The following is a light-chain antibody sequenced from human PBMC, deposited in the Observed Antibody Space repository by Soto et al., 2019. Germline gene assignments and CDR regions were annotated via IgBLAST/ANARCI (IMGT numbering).Light chain of an antibody. Sequence: QSVLTQPRSVSGSPGQSVTISCTGTSSDVGNYNYVSWYQQHPGKAPKFMMYDVNKRPSGVPDRLSGSKSGNTASLTISGLQAEDEADYYCCSYAGSDTYVLFGGGTKVTVL. CDR2: DVN. J-gene: IGLJ2*01. V-gene: IGLV2-11*01. CDR3: CSYAGSDTYVL. CDR1: SSDVGNYNY.